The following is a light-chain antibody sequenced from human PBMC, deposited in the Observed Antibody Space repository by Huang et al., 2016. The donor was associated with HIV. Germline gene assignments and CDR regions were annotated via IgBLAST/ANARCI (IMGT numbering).Light chain of an antibody. CDR2: GAS. J-gene: IGKJ2*01. V-gene: IGKV1-NL1*01. CDR1: QGIFNS. Sequence: DIQMTQSPSSLSASVGDRVTVTCRASQGIFNSLAWYQQKPGKAPTLLLYGASRLESGVPSRFSGSGSGTDFTLTIRSLQPEDFATYYCQQYYMIPRTFGQGTKLEIK. CDR3: QQYYMIPRT.